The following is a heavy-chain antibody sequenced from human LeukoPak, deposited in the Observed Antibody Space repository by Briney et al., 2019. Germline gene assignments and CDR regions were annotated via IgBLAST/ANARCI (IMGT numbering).Heavy chain of an antibody. CDR3: ASTSGID. D-gene: IGHD3-10*01. V-gene: IGHV4-59*08. CDR1: GVSISTYY. Sequence: PSETLSLTCTVSGVSISTYYWSWIRQPPGKGPEWIGYIYNSGYTDYNPSLKSRVIISVDTSKNQFSLRLSSVTAADTAVYYCASTSGIDWGQGTLVTVSS. CDR2: IYNSGYT. J-gene: IGHJ4*02.